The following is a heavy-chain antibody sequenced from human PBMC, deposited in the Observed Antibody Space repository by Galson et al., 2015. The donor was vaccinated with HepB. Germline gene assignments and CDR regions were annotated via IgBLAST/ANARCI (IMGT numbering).Heavy chain of an antibody. CDR2: ISYDGSKK. CDR1: GFSFSSYG. J-gene: IGHJ6*02. D-gene: IGHD3-22*01. CDR3: AKDRGYDSSPAWGNYYYGMDV. V-gene: IGHV3-30*18. Sequence: SLRLSCAASGFSFSSYGMHWVRQAPGKGLEWVAVISYDGSKKSYGDSVKGRFTISRDNSKNTLYLQMNSLRAEDTAVYYCAKDRGYDSSPAWGNYYYGMDVWGQGTTVTVSS.